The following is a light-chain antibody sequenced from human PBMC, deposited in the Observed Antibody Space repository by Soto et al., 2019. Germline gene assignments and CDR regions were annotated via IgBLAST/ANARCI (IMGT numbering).Light chain of an antibody. J-gene: IGKJ5*01. CDR3: QQYGSSIT. V-gene: IGKV3-20*01. CDR2: GTS. CDR1: QSVSRSY. Sequence: VLTQSPDTLSLSQGERATLSCRASQSVSRSYLAWYQQKPGQAPRLLIYGTSSRATGIPDRFSGSGSGTDFTLTISRLEPEDFAVFYCQQYGSSITFGQGTRLEIK.